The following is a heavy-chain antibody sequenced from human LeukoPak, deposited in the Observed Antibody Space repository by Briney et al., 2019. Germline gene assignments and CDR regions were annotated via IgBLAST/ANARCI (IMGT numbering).Heavy chain of an antibody. CDR1: GFTFSSYS. J-gene: IGHJ4*02. V-gene: IGHV3-48*02. CDR3: AKPVPDRSGWNFGY. D-gene: IGHD6-19*01. CDR2: ISSSSTTI. Sequence: GGSLRLSCAASGFTFSSYSMNWVRQAPGKGLEWVSYISSSSTTIYYADFVKGGFTISRDNAKNSLYLQMNSLRDEDTGVYYCAKPVPDRSGWNFGYWGQGTLVTVSS.